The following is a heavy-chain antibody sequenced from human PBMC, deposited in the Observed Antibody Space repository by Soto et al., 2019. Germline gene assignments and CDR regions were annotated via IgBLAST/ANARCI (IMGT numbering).Heavy chain of an antibody. CDR2: INPNSAGT. V-gene: IGHV1-2*02. CDR3: ARGASRQVLVHNYGMDV. J-gene: IGHJ6*02. CDR1: GYTFRDYY. D-gene: IGHD3-10*01. Sequence: QVQLVQSGAEVVKPGASVKVSCKASGYTFRDYYVHWVRQAPGQGLEWMGWINPNSAGTDYAQKFQGRVTMTKDTSISTAYMELSSLRSVDTAVYYCARGASRQVLVHNYGMDVWGQGTTVTVSS.